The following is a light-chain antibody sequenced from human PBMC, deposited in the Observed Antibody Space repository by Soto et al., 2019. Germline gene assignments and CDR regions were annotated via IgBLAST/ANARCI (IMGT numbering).Light chain of an antibody. CDR2: DAS. Sequence: DIQMTQSPSTLSASVGDRVTITFRASQTISNWLAWYQQKPGKAPKLLIYDASSLESGVPSRFSGSGSATEFTLTISSLQPDDFATYYCQQYHSYWTFGQGTKVDIK. CDR1: QTISNW. CDR3: QQYHSYWT. J-gene: IGKJ1*01. V-gene: IGKV1-5*01.